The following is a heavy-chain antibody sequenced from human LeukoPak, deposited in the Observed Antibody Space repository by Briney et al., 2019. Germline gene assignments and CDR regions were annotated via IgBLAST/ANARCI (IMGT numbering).Heavy chain of an antibody. CDR1: RFTFDDYG. CDR2: INWNGGST. J-gene: IGHJ4*02. CDR3: ASGSGSGYYYFVY. V-gene: IGHV3-20*04. Sequence: GGSLRLSCAASRFTFDDYGMSWLRQAPGKGLEWVSGINWNGGSTGYADSVKGRFTISRDNAKNSLYLQMNSLRAEDTALYYCASGSGSGYYYFVYWGQGTLVTVSS. D-gene: IGHD3-22*01.